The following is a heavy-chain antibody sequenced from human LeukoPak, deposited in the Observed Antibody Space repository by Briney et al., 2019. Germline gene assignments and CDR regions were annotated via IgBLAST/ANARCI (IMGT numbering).Heavy chain of an antibody. Sequence: GAAVKVSCRASGYTFTDYYLHWVRQAPGQGLEWMGWINPNSGDTNVAQKFQGRVTMNRDTSINTVYMELSRLRSDDTAVYYCAREDLYTYPLDFWGQGTLVTVSS. CDR1: GYTFTDYY. CDR2: INPNSGDT. V-gene: IGHV1-2*02. J-gene: IGHJ4*02. CDR3: AREDLYTYPLDF. D-gene: IGHD5-24*01.